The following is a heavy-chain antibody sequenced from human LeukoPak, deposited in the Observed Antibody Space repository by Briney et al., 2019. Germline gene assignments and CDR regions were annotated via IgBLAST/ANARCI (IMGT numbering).Heavy chain of an antibody. V-gene: IGHV4-59*01. CDR3: ARDLAV. J-gene: IGHJ6*04. CDR2: IFYSGST. D-gene: IGHD6-19*01. Sequence: PSETLSLTCTVSGDSISTYFWSWIRQPPGKGLEWIGYIFYSGSTRYNPSLKSRVTILVDTSKNQFSLRLSSVTAADTAVYYCARDLAVWGKGTTVTVSS. CDR1: GDSISTYF.